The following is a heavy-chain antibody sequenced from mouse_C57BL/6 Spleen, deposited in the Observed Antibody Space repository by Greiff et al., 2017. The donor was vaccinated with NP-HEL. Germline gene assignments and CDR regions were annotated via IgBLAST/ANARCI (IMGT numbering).Heavy chain of an antibody. Sequence: VKVVESGPELVKPGASVKLSCKASGYTFTSYDINWVKQRPGQGLEWIGWIYPRDGSTKYNEKVKGKATLTVDTSSSTAYMELHGLTSEDSAVYFCARGNDGYYNYAMDYWGQGTSVTVSS. CDR2: IYPRDGST. CDR3: ARGNDGYYNYAMDY. V-gene: IGHV1-85*01. J-gene: IGHJ4*01. CDR1: GYTFTSYD. D-gene: IGHD2-3*01.